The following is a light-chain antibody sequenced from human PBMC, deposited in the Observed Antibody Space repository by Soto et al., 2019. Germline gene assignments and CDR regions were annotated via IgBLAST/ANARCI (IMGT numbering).Light chain of an antibody. J-gene: IGKJ4*01. CDR3: QQGDSFPFT. V-gene: IGKV1-12*01. Sequence: DIQMTQSPSSVSASVGDTVTITCRASQDISSWVAWYQQKPGKAPKLLISAASSLQSGVPTRFSASGSGTDFTLIISGLQPEDFATYFCQQGDSFPFTFGGGTKVEIK. CDR1: QDISSW. CDR2: AAS.